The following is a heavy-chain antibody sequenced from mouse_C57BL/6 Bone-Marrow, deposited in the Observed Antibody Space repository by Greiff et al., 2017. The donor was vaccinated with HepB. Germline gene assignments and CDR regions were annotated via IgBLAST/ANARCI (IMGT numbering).Heavy chain of an antibody. CDR1: GYTFTSYG. V-gene: IGHV1-81*01. J-gene: IGHJ2*01. CDR2: IYPRSGNT. D-gene: IGHD1-1*02. CDR3: AREGLWSYFDY. Sequence: QVQLKESGAELARPGASVKLSCKASGYTFTSYGISWVKQRTGQGLEWIGEIYPRSGNTYYNEKFKGKATLTADKSSSTAYMELRSLTSEDSAVYYCAREGLWSYFDYWGQGTTLTVSS.